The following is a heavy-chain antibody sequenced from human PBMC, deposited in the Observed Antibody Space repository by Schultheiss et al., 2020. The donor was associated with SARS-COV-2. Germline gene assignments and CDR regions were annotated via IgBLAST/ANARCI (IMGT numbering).Heavy chain of an antibody. Sequence: GGSLRLSCAASGFTFSSYWMSWVRQAPGKGLEWVSAISGSGGSTYYADSVKGRFTISRDNSKNTLYLQMNSLRAEDTAVYYCAKGRHTAMSPGMDVWGQGTTVTVSS. J-gene: IGHJ6*02. CDR2: ISGSGGST. CDR3: AKGRHTAMSPGMDV. D-gene: IGHD5-18*01. CDR1: GFTFSSYW. V-gene: IGHV3-23*01.